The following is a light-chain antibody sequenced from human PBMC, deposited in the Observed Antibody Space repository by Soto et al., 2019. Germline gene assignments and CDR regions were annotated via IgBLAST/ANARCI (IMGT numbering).Light chain of an antibody. CDR2: DVS. J-gene: IGLJ1*01. Sequence: QSALTQPASVSGSPGQSITISCTGTSSDVGGYNYVSWYQQHPGKAPKLMIYDVSNRPSGVSNRFSRSKSGNTASLTISGLQAEDEADYYCSSYTSSSILYVFGTGTKLTVL. V-gene: IGLV2-14*01. CDR3: SSYTSSSILYV. CDR1: SSDVGGYNY.